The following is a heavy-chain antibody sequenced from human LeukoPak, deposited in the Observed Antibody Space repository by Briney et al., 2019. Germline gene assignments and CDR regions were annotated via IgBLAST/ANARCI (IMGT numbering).Heavy chain of an antibody. CDR1: GYMFTTYG. V-gene: IGHV1-18*04. CDR2: ISAHSGNT. CDR3: ARDLSSGGWTLEFDY. D-gene: IGHD6-25*01. Sequence: GASVKVSCKTSGYMFTTYGITWVRQAPGQGLQWMGWISAHSGNTKYAEKFQGRVTLTTDTSTSTAYLELGSLTSADTAVYYCARDLSSGGWTLEFDYWGQGTQVTVAS. J-gene: IGHJ4*02.